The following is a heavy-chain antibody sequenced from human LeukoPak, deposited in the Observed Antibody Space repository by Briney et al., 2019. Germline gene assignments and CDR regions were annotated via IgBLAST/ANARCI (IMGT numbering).Heavy chain of an antibody. J-gene: IGHJ4*02. CDR1: GFTFSSYW. CDR2: INQEGSEK. V-gene: IGHV3-7*01. CDR3: ARSRRWPVLPGSY. D-gene: IGHD1-14*01. Sequence: GWSLRLSCAASGFTFSSYWMSWFRQAAGRGVEWVANINQEGSEKYYEDSVKGRFTISRDNAKNSLYLQMNSLRAEDTAVYYCARSRRWPVLPGSYWGQGTLVTVSS.